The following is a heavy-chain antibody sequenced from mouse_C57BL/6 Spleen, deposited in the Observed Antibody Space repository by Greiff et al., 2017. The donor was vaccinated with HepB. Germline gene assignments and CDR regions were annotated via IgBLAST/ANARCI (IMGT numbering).Heavy chain of an antibody. CDR2: INPNNGGT. V-gene: IGHV1-18*01. CDR3: ARRRDYDYYFDY. CDR1: GYTFTDYN. J-gene: IGHJ2*01. Sequence: EVQLQQSGPELVKPGASVKIPCKASGYTFTDYNMDWVKQSHGKSLEWIGDINPNNGGTIYNQKFKGKATLTVDKSSSTAYMEHRSLTSEDTAVYYWARRRDYDYYFDYWGQGTTLTVSS. D-gene: IGHD2-4*01.